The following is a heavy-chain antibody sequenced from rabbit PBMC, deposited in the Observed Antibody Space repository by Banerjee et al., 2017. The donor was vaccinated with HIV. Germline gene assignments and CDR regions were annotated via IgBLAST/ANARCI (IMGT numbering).Heavy chain of an antibody. CDR2: IYVGSGGGT. V-gene: IGHV1S45*01. CDR1: GFSFSNKAV. J-gene: IGHJ4*01. D-gene: IGHD5-1*01. CDR3: ARAGEGGDGYLNL. Sequence: EQLLESGGGLVKPEGSLKLSCTASGFSFSNKAVMCWVRQAPGKGLEWIACIYVGSGGGTKYASWAKGRFTISKTSSTTVTLQMTSLTVADTATYFCARAGEGGDGYLNLWGQGTLVTVS.